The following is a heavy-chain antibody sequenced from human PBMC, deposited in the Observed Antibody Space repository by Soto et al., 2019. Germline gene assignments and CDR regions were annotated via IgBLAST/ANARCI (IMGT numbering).Heavy chain of an antibody. CDR2: ISYDGDNK. CDR1: GFTFRNYA. V-gene: IGHV3-30-3*01. D-gene: IGHD3-16*02. J-gene: IGHJ6*02. CDR3: ARRWGELSTYYYGMDT. Sequence: PGGSLRLSCAASGFTFRNYAMHWVRQAPGKGLEWVATISYDGDNKYYTDSVKGPFTISRDNSKNTLYLQMNSLRPEDTAVYYCARRWGELSTYYYGMDTWGQGPTVTV.